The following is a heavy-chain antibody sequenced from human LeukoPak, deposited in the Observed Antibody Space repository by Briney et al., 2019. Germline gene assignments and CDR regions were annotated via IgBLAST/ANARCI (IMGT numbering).Heavy chain of an antibody. V-gene: IGHV3-48*02. J-gene: IGHJ4*02. Sequence: GRSLRLSCAASGFTFSSYSMNWVRQAPGKGLEWVSYISSSSNTIYYADSVKGRFTISRDNAKNSLYLQMNSLRDEDTALYYCVTDTSMGGLFDYWGQGTLATVSS. D-gene: IGHD5-18*01. CDR2: ISSSSNTI. CDR1: GFTFSSYS. CDR3: VTDTSMGGLFDY.